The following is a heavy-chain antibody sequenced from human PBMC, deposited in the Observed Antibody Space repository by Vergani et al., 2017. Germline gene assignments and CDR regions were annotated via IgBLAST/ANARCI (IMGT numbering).Heavy chain of an antibody. V-gene: IGHV1-2*02. J-gene: IGHJ6*03. CDR3: AKVNRRLATGYSSSWYPPHYNYFYMDV. CDR2: INPNNGGT. Sequence: QVQLVQSGAEVKKPGASVKVSCKASEYIFTDYYIHWVRQAPGQGLEWMGWINPNNGGTNYGQKFQGRVTITRDTSSSTAYMELSRLISDDTAVYYCAKVNRRLATGYSSSWYPPHYNYFYMDVWGKGTTVTVSS. D-gene: IGHD6-13*01. CDR1: EYIFTDYY.